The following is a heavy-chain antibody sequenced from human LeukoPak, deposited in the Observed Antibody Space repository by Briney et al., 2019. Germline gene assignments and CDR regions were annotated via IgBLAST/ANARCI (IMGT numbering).Heavy chain of an antibody. Sequence: GGSLRLSCAASGFTFSSYGINWVRQTPGKGLEWVSYISSSSSAINYADSVRGRFTISRDNAKNSLYLQMNSLRPEDTAVYYCARGGAARPDYWGQGTLVTVSS. J-gene: IGHJ4*02. V-gene: IGHV3-48*01. D-gene: IGHD6-6*01. CDR3: ARGGAARPDY. CDR2: ISSSSSAI. CDR1: GFTFSSYG.